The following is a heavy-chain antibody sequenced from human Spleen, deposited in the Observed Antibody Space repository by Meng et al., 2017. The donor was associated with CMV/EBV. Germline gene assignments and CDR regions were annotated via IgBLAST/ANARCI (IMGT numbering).Heavy chain of an antibody. CDR2: IKSKTDGGTT. D-gene: IGHD1-26*01. CDR1: GFTFSGYS. J-gene: IGHJ5*02. CDR3: TTRFLSGSYNGRNWFDP. Sequence: GESLKISCVVSGFTFSGYSMNWVRQGPGKGLEWVGRIKSKTDGGTTDYAAPVKGRFTISRDDSKNTLYLQMNSLKTEDTAVYYCTTRFLSGSYNGRNWFDPWGQGTLVTVSS. V-gene: IGHV3-15*01.